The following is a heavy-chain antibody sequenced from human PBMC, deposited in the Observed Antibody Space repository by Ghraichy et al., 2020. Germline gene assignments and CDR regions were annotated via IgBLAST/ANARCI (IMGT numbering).Heavy chain of an antibody. CDR1: GFAFSRFW. J-gene: IGHJ2*01. V-gene: IGHV3-74*01. CDR2: INSDGSSI. Sequence: GGSLRLSCGGSGFAFSRFWMHWVRQVPGKGPVWVSRINSDGSSITYADSVKGRFTISRDNAKNTLYLQMNSLRAEDTALYYCALHWGPGYFFDVWGRGTLVTVSS. CDR3: ALHWGPGYFFDV. D-gene: IGHD7-27*01.